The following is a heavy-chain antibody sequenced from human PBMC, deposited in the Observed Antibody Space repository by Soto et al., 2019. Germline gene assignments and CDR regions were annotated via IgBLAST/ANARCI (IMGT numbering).Heavy chain of an antibody. CDR2: ISSNGGST. D-gene: IGHD6-19*01. CDR1: GFTFSSYA. V-gene: IGHV3-64*01. Sequence: PGGSLRLSCAASGFTFSSYAMHWVRQAPGKGLEYVSAISSNGGSTYYANYVKGRFTISRDNSKNTLHLQMNSLRDEDMAFYYCARDGFSSGLYFSNLYWGLGTLVTVSS. J-gene: IGHJ4*02. CDR3: ARDGFSSGLYFSNLY.